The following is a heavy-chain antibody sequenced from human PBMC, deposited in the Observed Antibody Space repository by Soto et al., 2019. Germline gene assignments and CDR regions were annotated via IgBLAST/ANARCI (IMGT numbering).Heavy chain of an antibody. J-gene: IGHJ3*02. CDR2: LSASGDSR. D-gene: IGHD4-17*01. CDR3: ALPRGYGVFDAYDI. CDR1: GFTFTTYA. Sequence: EVQLLESGGGLVQPGGSLRLSCAASGFTFTTYAMSWVRQAPGKGLEWVSALSASGDSRYYADSVKGRFTVSRDNSMNELYLQMNSVRVEDTGVYYCALPRGYGVFDAYDIWGPGTMVTVSS. V-gene: IGHV3-23*01.